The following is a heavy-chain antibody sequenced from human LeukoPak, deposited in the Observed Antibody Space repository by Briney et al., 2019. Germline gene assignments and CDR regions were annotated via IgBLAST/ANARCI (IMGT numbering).Heavy chain of an antibody. CDR2: IYYTGST. Sequence: SETLSLTCTVSGGSISSSSYYWGWIRQPPGKGLEWIGYIYYTGSTNYNPSLKSRATISVDTSKNQFSLKLSSVTAADTAVYYCARDQRSGDYWFDPWGQGTLVTVSS. V-gene: IGHV4-61*01. J-gene: IGHJ5*02. CDR1: GGSISSSSYY. CDR3: ARDQRSGDYWFDP. D-gene: IGHD4-17*01.